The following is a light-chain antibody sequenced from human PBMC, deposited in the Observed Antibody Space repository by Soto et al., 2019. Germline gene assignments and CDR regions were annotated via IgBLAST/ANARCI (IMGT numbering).Light chain of an antibody. CDR3: QQYGSSPMYT. V-gene: IGKV3-20*01. J-gene: IGKJ2*01. Sequence: EIVLTQSPGTLSLSPGERATLSCRASQSVSSSYLAWYQQKPGQAPRLLIYGASSRATGIPDRFSGSGSGTDFTLTISRLEPEDLAVYYCQQYGSSPMYTFGKGTKLEIK. CDR1: QSVSSSY. CDR2: GAS.